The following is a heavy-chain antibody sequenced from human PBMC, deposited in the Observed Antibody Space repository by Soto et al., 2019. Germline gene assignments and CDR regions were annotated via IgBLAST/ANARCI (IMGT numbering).Heavy chain of an antibody. CDR2: IWYDGSNK. CDR3: ARSTGYCSGGSCTHYYYGMDV. CDR1: GFTFSSYG. V-gene: IGHV3-33*01. D-gene: IGHD2-15*01. J-gene: IGHJ6*02. Sequence: GVSLRLSCAASGFTFSSYGMHWVRQAPGKGLEWVAVIWYDGSNKYYADSVKGRFTISRDNSKNTLYLQMNSLRAEDTAVYYCARSTGYCSGGSCTHYYYGMDVWGQGTTVTVSS.